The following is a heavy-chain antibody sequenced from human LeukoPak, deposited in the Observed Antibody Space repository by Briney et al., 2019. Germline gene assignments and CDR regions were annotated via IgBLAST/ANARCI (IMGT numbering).Heavy chain of an antibody. D-gene: IGHD3-22*01. Sequence: ASVKVSCEASGYTFTSCYMHWVRQAPGQGLEWMGIINPSGGSTSYAQKFQGRVTMTRDTSTSTVYMELGSLRSEDTAVYYCARGLFNYYDSSGADYWGQGTLVTVSS. CDR1: GYTFTSCY. CDR2: INPSGGST. V-gene: IGHV1-46*01. J-gene: IGHJ4*02. CDR3: ARGLFNYYDSSGADY.